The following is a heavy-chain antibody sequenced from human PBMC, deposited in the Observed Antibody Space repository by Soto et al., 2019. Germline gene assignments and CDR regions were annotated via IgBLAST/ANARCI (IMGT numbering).Heavy chain of an antibody. D-gene: IGHD3-3*01. J-gene: IGHJ4*02. Sequence: QAHLQESGPGLVKPSETLSLTCTVSGGSVSGYSWSWIRQAPGRGLEWVISIFYNGSTTYNPSLKSRVAISVDTSKNQFSLKLSSVTAADTAVYYCAKITWTGRTEKRFFDFWGQGTLVTVSS. V-gene: IGHV4-59*02. CDR3: AKITWTGRTEKRFFDF. CDR1: GGSVSGYS. CDR2: IFYNGST.